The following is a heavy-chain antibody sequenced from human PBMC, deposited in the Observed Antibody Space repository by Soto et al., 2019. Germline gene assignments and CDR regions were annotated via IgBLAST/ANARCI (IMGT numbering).Heavy chain of an antibody. CDR3: AKERYRIAADSYGMDV. D-gene: IGHD6-13*01. CDR2: ISYDGSNK. CDR1: GFTFSSYG. V-gene: IGHV3-30*18. J-gene: IGHJ6*02. Sequence: PGGSLRLSCAASGFTFSSYGMHWVRQAPGKGLEWVAVISYDGSNKYYADSVKGRFTISRDNSKNTLYLQMNSPRAEDTAVYYCAKERYRIAADSYGMDVWGQGTTVTVSS.